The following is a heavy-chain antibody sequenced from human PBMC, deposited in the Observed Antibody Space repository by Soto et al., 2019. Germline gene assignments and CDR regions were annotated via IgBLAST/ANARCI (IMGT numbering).Heavy chain of an antibody. D-gene: IGHD3-3*01. Sequence: GGSLRLSCAASGFTFSSYAMHWVRQAPGKGLEWVAVISYDGSNKYYADSVKGRFTISRDNSKNTLYLQMNSLRAEDTAVYYCAREYYDFWSGYRIRPDYYYGMDVWGQGTTVTVSS. CDR3: AREYYDFWSGYRIRPDYYYGMDV. CDR2: ISYDGSNK. CDR1: GFTFSSYA. V-gene: IGHV3-30-3*01. J-gene: IGHJ6*02.